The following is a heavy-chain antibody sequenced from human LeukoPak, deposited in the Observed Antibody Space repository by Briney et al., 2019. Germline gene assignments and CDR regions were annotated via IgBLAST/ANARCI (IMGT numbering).Heavy chain of an antibody. CDR2: MYQGGST. D-gene: IGHD1-26*01. V-gene: IGHV4-30-2*01. Sequence: SQTLSLTCAVSGGSISSGGYSWSWIRQPPGKGLEWIGYMYQGGSTYYNPSLKSRVNMSLDRSKNQFSLKLNSVTAADTAVYYCAGSITDINWFDPWGQGTLVTVSS. J-gene: IGHJ5*02. CDR3: AGSITDINWFDP. CDR1: GGSISSGGYS.